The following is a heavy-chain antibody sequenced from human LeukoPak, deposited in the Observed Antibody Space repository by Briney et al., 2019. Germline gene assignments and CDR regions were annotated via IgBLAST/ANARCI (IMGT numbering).Heavy chain of an antibody. D-gene: IGHD3-22*01. CDR1: GGSISSGGYS. Sequence: SETLSLTCAVSGGSISSGGYSWSWIRQPPGKGLEWIGYIYHSGSTYYNPSLKSRVTISVDRSKNQFSLKLSSVPAADTAVYYCARGGYYYDSSGYYMDAFDIWGQGTMVTVSS. J-gene: IGHJ3*02. CDR3: ARGGYYYDSSGYYMDAFDI. V-gene: IGHV4-30-2*01. CDR2: IYHSGST.